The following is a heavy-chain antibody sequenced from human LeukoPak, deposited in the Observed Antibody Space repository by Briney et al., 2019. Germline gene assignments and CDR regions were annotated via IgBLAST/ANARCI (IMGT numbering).Heavy chain of an antibody. CDR1: GGSFSGYY. CDR2: INHSGST. J-gene: IGHJ4*02. D-gene: IGHD6-19*01. V-gene: IGHV4-34*01. CDR3: ARVAVAGAEGGFDY. Sequence: SETLSLTCAVYGGSFSGYYWSWIRQPPGKGLEWIGEINHSGSTNYNPSLKSRVTISIDMSQNQFSLKLRSVTAADTALYYCARVAVAGAEGGFDYWGQGRQVIVSS.